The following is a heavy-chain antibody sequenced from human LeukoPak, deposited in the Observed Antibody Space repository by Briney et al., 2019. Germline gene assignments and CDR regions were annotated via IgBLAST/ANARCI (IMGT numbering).Heavy chain of an antibody. Sequence: ASVKVSCKASGYTFTGYYMHWVRQAPGQGLEWMGWINPNSGGTNYAQKFQGRVTMTRDTSISTAYMEVSRLRSDDTAVYYCARVGIWRSPVDWFDPWGQGTLVTVSS. CDR1: GYTFTGYY. D-gene: IGHD6-13*01. CDR2: INPNSGGT. V-gene: IGHV1-2*02. J-gene: IGHJ5*02. CDR3: ARVGIWRSPVDWFDP.